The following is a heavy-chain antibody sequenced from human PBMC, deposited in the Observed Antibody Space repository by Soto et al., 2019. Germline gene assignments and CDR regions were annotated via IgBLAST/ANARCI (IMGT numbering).Heavy chain of an antibody. Sequence: QVQLVESGGGVVQPGRSLRLSCAASGFTFSSYGMHWVRQAPGKGLEWVAVIYYDVRNKYYADSVKGRFTISRDNSKNTLYLQMNSLRAEDTAVFYCARSQYSSSWYPFDYWGQGTLVTVSS. J-gene: IGHJ4*02. CDR2: IYYDVRNK. D-gene: IGHD6-13*01. CDR1: GFTFSSYG. V-gene: IGHV3-33*01. CDR3: ARSQYSSSWYPFDY.